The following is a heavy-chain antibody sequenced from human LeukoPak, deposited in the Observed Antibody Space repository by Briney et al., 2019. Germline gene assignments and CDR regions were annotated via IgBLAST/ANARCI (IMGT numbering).Heavy chain of an antibody. D-gene: IGHD2-2*01. V-gene: IGHV1-69*05. CDR1: GGTFSSYA. J-gene: IGHJ5*02. CDR2: IIPIFGTA. CDR3: ARDGRDIVVVPAAMFDP. Sequence: SVKVSCKASGGTFSSYAISWVRQAPGQGLEWMGGIIPIFGTANYAQKLQGRVTMTTDTSTSTAYMELRSLRSDDTAVYYCARDGRDIVVVPAAMFDPWGQGTLVTVSS.